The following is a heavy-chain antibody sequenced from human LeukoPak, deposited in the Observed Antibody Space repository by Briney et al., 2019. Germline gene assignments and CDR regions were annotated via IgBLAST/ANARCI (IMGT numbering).Heavy chain of an antibody. CDR1: GYSISSGYY. CDR3: AKGSYYDSRGYYYFDY. Sequence: SETLSLTCTVSGYSISSGYYWGWIRQPPGKGLEWIGSIYHSGSTYYNPSLKSRVTISVDTSKNQFSLKLSSVTAADTAVYYCAKGSYYDSRGYYYFDYWGQGTLVTVSS. V-gene: IGHV4-38-2*02. J-gene: IGHJ4*02. D-gene: IGHD3-22*01. CDR2: IYHSGST.